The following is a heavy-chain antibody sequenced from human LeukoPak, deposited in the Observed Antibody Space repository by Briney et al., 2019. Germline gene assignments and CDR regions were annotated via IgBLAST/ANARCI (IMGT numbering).Heavy chain of an antibody. V-gene: IGHV4-34*01. CDR1: GGSFSGCY. Sequence: SETLSLTCAVYGGSFSGCYWSWIRQPPGKGLEWIGEINHSGSTNYNPSLKSRVTISVDTSKNQFSLKLSSVTAADTAVYYCARSRGYYGSGSYLLYYYGMDVWGQGTTVTVSS. D-gene: IGHD3-10*01. J-gene: IGHJ6*02. CDR2: INHSGST. CDR3: ARSRGYYGSGSYLLYYYGMDV.